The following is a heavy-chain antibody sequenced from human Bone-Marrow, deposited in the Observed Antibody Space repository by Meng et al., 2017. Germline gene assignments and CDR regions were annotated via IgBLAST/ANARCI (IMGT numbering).Heavy chain of an antibody. CDR2: LNPNGGGT. CDR3: AREGGPDKWFDP. V-gene: IGHV1-2*02. Sequence: QGQMGRSGAEVKKPGASVTVSCKASGYTFTGYYIHWVRQAPGQGLEWMGWLNPNGGGTYYAQQFQGRVTMTRDTSINTAYLELSRLTSADTAVYYCAREGGPDKWFDPWGQGTLVTVSS. J-gene: IGHJ5*02. CDR1: GYTFTGYY. D-gene: IGHD2-15*01.